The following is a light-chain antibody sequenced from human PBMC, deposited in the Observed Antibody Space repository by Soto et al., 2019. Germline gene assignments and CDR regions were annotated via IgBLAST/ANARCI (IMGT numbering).Light chain of an antibody. J-gene: IGLJ2*01. V-gene: IGLV2-8*01. CDR3: SSYAGSNNVI. CDR1: SSDIGGYDY. Sequence: QSALTQPPSASGSPGQSVTISCTGTSSDIGGYDYVSWFQHHPGRAPKLMIYELTKRPSGVPDRFSGSRSGNTASLTVSGLQAEDEADYYCSSYAGSNNVIFGRGTKLTVL. CDR2: ELT.